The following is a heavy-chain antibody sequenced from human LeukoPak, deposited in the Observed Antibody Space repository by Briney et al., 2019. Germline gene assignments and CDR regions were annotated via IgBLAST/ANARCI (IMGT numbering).Heavy chain of an antibody. V-gene: IGHV1-24*01. CDR3: ATGSSGYYSPFDY. CDR1: GYTLTELS. D-gene: IGHD3-22*01. CDR2: FDPEDGET. J-gene: IGHJ4*02. Sequence: ASVKVTCKVSGYTLTELSMHWVRQPPGKGLEWMGGFDPEDGETIYAQKFQGRVTMTEDTSTDTAYMELSSLRSKDTAVYYCATGSSGYYSPFDYWGQGTLVTVSS.